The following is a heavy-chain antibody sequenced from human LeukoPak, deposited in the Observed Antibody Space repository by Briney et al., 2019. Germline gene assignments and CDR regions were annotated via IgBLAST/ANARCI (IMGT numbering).Heavy chain of an antibody. CDR1: GDIVSSNKAA. V-gene: IGHV6-1*01. CDR2: TYYDSQWYR. D-gene: IGHD3-10*01. CDR3: ARNYYGSGSYYTLDS. J-gene: IGHJ4*02. Sequence: SQTLSLTCTISGDIVSSNKAAWNRIRQSPSRGLEWLGRTYYDSQWYRDYAVSVKSRMTVNPDTSKNRFSLHLNSVTPEDTAVYYCARNYYGSGSYYTLDSWGPGTLVTVSS.